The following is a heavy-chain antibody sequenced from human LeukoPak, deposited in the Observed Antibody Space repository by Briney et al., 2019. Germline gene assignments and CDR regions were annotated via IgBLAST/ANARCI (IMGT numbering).Heavy chain of an antibody. CDR1: GFTFSSYE. J-gene: IGHJ3*02. CDR2: ISSSGSTI. D-gene: IGHD2/OR15-2a*01. V-gene: IGHV3-48*03. Sequence: GGSLRLSCAASGFTFSSYEMNWVRQAPGKGLEWVSYISSSGSTIYYADSVKGRFTISRDNSKNTLYLQMNSLRAEDTAIYYCAKDALLLSTNDAFDIWGQGTMVTVSS. CDR3: AKDALLLSTNDAFDI.